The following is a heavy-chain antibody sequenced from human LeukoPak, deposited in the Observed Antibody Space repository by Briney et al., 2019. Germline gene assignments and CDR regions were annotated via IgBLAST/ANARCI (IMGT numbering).Heavy chain of an antibody. J-gene: IGHJ5*02. CDR2: ISNNGYST. D-gene: IGHD4-17*01. V-gene: IGHV3-23*01. Sequence: GGSLRLSCAASGFTFSSYGMSWVRQAPGKGLEWVSAISNNGYSTYYADSVKGRFTISRDNSKSTLYLQMNSLRAEDTAVYYCVRERNDYANWFDPWGQGTLVIVSS. CDR1: GFTFSSYG. CDR3: VRERNDYANWFDP.